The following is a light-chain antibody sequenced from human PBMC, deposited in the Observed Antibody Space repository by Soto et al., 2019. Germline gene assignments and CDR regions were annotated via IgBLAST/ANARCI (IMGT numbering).Light chain of an antibody. J-gene: IGKJ5*01. CDR1: QYITIY. Sequence: ETVLTQAPATLSLSPGERATLSCRASQYITIYLAWYQQKPGQAPRLLIYDASNRATGIPARFSGSGSGTDFTLTISSLEPDDFAVYYCQQRADWPITFGQGTRLEIK. CDR2: DAS. CDR3: QQRADWPIT. V-gene: IGKV3-11*01.